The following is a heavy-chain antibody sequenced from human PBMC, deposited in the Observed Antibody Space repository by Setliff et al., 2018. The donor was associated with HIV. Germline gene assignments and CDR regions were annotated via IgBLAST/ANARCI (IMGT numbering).Heavy chain of an antibody. CDR2: IYPGDFDT. D-gene: IGHD3-22*01. V-gene: IGHV5-51*01. CDR3: VRLFKGGRHYYDSSGYLSCMDV. Sequence: PGESLKISCKGSGYSFSNYYIGWVRQMPRKGLECMGVIYPGDFDTRYSPSFQGQVTISADKSISTAYLQWSSLKASDTAIYYCVRLFKGGRHYYDSSGYLSCMDVWGKGTTVT. J-gene: IGHJ6*03. CDR1: GYSFSNYY.